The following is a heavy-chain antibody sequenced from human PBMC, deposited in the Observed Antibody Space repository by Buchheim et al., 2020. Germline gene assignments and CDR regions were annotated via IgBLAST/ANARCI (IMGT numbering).Heavy chain of an antibody. CDR3: ARHRGNSYGYMLFDY. V-gene: IGHV4-39*01. D-gene: IGHD5-18*01. CDR1: GGSISSSTYY. Sequence: QLQLQESGPGLVKPSETLSLTCTVSGGSISSSTYYWGWIRQPPGKGLEWIGSCYYSGDTFYNPSLKSRLTISVDTSENQFSLKLSSVTAADTAVYYCARHRGNSYGYMLFDYWGQGTL. J-gene: IGHJ4*02. CDR2: CYYSGDT.